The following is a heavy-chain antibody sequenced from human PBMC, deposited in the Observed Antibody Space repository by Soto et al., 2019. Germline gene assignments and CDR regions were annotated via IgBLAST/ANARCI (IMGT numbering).Heavy chain of an antibody. CDR3: ARDRAAASYYYYYGMDV. J-gene: IGHJ6*02. V-gene: IGHV4-59*01. CDR1: GGSISSYY. Sequence: SETLSLTCTVPGGSISSYYWSWIRQPPGKGLEWIGYIYYSGSTNYNPSLKSRVTISVDTSKNQFSLKLSSVTAADTAVYYCARDRAAASYYYYYGMDVWGQGTTVTVSS. CDR2: IYYSGST. D-gene: IGHD6-13*01.